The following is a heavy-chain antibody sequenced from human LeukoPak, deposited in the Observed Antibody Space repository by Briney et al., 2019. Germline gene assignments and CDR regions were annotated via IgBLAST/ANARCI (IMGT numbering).Heavy chain of an antibody. CDR1: GYTFTGYY. CDR2: INPNSGGT. D-gene: IGHD2-8*01. V-gene: IGHV1-2*02. Sequence: ASVKVSCKASGYTFTGYYMHWVRQAPGQGLEWMGWINPNSGGTNYAQRFQGRVTMTRDTSISTAYMELSRLRSDDTAVYYCARDRRRYCTNGVCRGGWFDPWGQGTLVTVSS. J-gene: IGHJ5*02. CDR3: ARDRRRYCTNGVCRGGWFDP.